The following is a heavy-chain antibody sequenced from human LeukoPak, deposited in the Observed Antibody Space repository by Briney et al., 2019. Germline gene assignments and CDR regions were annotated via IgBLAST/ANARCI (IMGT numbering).Heavy chain of an antibody. CDR1: GFTFSSYG. CDR3: TKEVGPPDY. J-gene: IGHJ4*02. CDR2: ISYRGTNE. Sequence: GGSLRLSCAASGFTFSSYGMHWVRQAPGKGLEWVAAISYRGTNEYYADSVKGRFTISGDNSKNTLYLQMNSLRAEDTAVYYCTKEVGPPDYWGQGTLVTVSS. D-gene: IGHD2-2*01. V-gene: IGHV3-30*18.